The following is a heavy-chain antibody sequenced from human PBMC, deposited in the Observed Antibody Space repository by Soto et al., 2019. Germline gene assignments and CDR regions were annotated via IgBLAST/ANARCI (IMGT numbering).Heavy chain of an antibody. J-gene: IGHJ6*02. Sequence: GGSLRLSCAASGFTFSNAWMNWVRQAPGKGLEWVGRIKSKTDGGTTDYAAPVKGRFTISRDDSKNTLYLQMNSLKTEDTAVYYCTTSSSWRDYYYYGMDVWGQGTTVTVSS. D-gene: IGHD6-13*01. V-gene: IGHV3-15*07. CDR2: IKSKTDGGTT. CDR1: GFTFSNAW. CDR3: TTSSSWRDYYYYGMDV.